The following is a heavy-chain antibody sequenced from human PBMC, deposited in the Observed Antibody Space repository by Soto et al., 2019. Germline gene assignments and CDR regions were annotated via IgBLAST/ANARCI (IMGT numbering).Heavy chain of an antibody. J-gene: IGHJ5*02. CDR3: ARHGGIVVVPAAMDFMESWFDP. CDR1: GGSISSSSYY. V-gene: IGHV4-39*01. D-gene: IGHD2-2*01. Sequence: SETLSLTCTVSGGSISSSSYYWGWIRQPPGKGLEWIGSIYYSGSTYYNPSLKSRVTISVDTSKNQFSLKLSSVTAADTAVYYCARHGGIVVVPAAMDFMESWFDPWGQGTLVTVSS. CDR2: IYYSGST.